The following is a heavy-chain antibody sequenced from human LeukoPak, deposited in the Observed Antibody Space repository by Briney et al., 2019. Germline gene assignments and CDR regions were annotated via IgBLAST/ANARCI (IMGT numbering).Heavy chain of an antibody. CDR2: INSDGSST. V-gene: IGHV3-74*01. Sequence: PGGSLRLSCAASGFTFSSYWMHWVRQAPWKGLVWVSRINSDGSSTSYADSVKGRFTISRDNAKNSLYLQMNSLRAEDTAVYYCARDAVSRGVGATFGYWGQGTLVTVSS. J-gene: IGHJ4*02. D-gene: IGHD1-26*01. CDR1: GFTFSSYW. CDR3: ARDAVSRGVGATFGY.